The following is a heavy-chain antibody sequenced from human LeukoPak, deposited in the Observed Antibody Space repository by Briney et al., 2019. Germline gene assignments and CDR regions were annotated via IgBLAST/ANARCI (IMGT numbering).Heavy chain of an antibody. D-gene: IGHD3-9*01. CDR1: GFSFISYG. CDR3: TRYDIVTYARRSFDY. J-gene: IGHJ4*02. CDR2: ISDDGRRK. V-gene: IGHV3-30*03. Sequence: GGSLRLSCAASGFSFISYGMHWVRQAPGKGLEWVGVISDDGRRKDYADSVKGRFTISRDNSKDTLYLQMNSLRAEDTALYYCTRYDIVTYARRSFDYWGQGTLVTVSS.